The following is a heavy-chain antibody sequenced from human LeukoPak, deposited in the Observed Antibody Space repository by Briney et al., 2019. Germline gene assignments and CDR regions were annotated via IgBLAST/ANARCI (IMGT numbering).Heavy chain of an antibody. CDR1: GFTFNTFW. CDR3: ARDIYDFWGGYPLDY. CDR2: IKHDGSEK. V-gene: IGHV3-7*01. D-gene: IGHD3-3*01. J-gene: IGHJ4*02. Sequence: GGSLRLSCAASGFTFNTFWMSWVRQAPGKGLEWVANIKHDGSEKYYVDSAKGRFTISRDNAKNSLYLQMSSLRADDTAVYYCARDIYDFWGGYPLDYWGQGTLVTVSS.